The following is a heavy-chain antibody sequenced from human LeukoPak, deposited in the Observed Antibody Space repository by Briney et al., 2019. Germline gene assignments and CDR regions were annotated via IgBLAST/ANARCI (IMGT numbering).Heavy chain of an antibody. V-gene: IGHV1-18*01. CDR2: ISAYNGNT. CDR3: ARVRGSFGGTWYYFDY. CDR1: GYTFTSYG. D-gene: IGHD3-10*01. Sequence: ASVKVSCKAFGYTFTSYGISWVRQAPGQGLEWMGWISAYNGNTNYAQKLQGRVTMTTDTSTSTAYMELRSLRSDDTAVYYCARVRGSFGGTWYYFDYWGQGTLVTVSS. J-gene: IGHJ4*02.